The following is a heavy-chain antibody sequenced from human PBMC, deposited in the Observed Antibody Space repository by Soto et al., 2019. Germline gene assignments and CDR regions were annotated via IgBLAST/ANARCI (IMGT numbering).Heavy chain of an antibody. D-gene: IGHD1-1*01. CDR1: GGSISSYY. V-gene: IGHV4-59*12. CDR3: ARAPIPNWNYYGMDV. CDR2: IYYSGST. Sequence: SETLSLACTVSGGSISSYYWSWIRQPPGKGLEWIGYIYYSGSTYYNPSLKSRVTISIDTSTNHFSLHLSALTAADTAVYYCARAPIPNWNYYGMDVWGQGTTVTVSS. J-gene: IGHJ6*02.